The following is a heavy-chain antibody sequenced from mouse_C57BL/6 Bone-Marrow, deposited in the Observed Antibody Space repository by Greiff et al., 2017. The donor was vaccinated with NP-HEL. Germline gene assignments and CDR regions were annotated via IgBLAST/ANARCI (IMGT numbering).Heavy chain of an antibody. Sequence: VQLKQSGAELVRPGASVKLSCKASGYTFTDYYINWVKQRPGQGLEWIPRIYPGSGNTYYNEKFKGKATLTAEKSSSTAYMQLSSLTSEDSAVYFCARLGTYFDYWGQGTTLTVSS. D-gene: IGHD3-3*01. V-gene: IGHV1-76*01. CDR2: IYPGSGNT. CDR3: ARLGTYFDY. CDR1: GYTFTDYY. J-gene: IGHJ2*01.